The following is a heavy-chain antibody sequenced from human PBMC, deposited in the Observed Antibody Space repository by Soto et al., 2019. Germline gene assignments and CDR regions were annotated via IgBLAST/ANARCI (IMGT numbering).Heavy chain of an antibody. D-gene: IGHD3-10*01. Sequence: GGSLRLSCAASGFTFSTDAMNWVRQAPGKGLEWVSTISGTDGSTQYADSVKGRFTISRDNSKNTVYLQMNSLRAEDTAVYYCAKLYSYSSGSYSAYWYFDLWGRGTLVTVSS. J-gene: IGHJ2*01. CDR1: GFTFSTDA. CDR2: ISGTDGST. V-gene: IGHV3-23*01. CDR3: AKLYSYSSGSYSAYWYFDL.